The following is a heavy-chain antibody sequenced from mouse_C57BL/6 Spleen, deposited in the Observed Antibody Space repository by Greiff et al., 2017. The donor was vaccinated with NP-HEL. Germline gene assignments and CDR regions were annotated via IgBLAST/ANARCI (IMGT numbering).Heavy chain of an antibody. J-gene: IGHJ1*03. D-gene: IGHD1-1*01. CDR1: GFTFSSYA. Sequence: EVQGVESGGGLVKPGGSLKLSCAASGFTFSSYAMSWVRQTPEKRLEWVATISDGGSYTYYTDNVKGRFTISRDNAKNNLYLQMSHLKSEDTAMYYCAIDRTTVVASYWYFDVWGTGTTVTVSS. V-gene: IGHV5-4*01. CDR2: ISDGGSYT. CDR3: AIDRTTVVASYWYFDV.